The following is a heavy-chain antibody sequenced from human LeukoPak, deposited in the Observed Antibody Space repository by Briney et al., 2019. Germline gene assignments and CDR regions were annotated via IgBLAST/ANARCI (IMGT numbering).Heavy chain of an antibody. CDR3: ARGNVYYYDSSGPTLGDAFDI. CDR1: GFPVSNNY. CDR2: IHSGGAT. D-gene: IGHD3-22*01. J-gene: IGHJ3*02. V-gene: IGHV3-53*01. Sequence: GGSLRLSCAASGFPVSNNYMSWVRQAPGKGLEWVSVIHSGGATYYADSVKGRFTISRDNSKNPLFLQMNSLRAEETAVYYCARGNVYYYDSSGPTLGDAFDIWGQGTMVTVSS.